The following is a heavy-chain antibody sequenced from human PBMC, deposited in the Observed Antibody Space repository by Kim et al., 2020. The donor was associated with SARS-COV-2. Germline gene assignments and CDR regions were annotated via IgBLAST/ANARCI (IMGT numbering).Heavy chain of an antibody. CDR1: GGSFSGYY. J-gene: IGHJ6*02. Sequence: SETLSLTCAVYGGSFSGYYWSWIRQPPGKGLEWIGEINHSGSTNYNPSLKSRVTISVDTSKNQFSLKLSSVTAADTAVYYCARERGPYCSSTSCYTYYYYGMDVWGQGTTVTVSS. V-gene: IGHV4-34*01. CDR3: ARERGPYCSSTSCYTYYYYGMDV. D-gene: IGHD2-2*02. CDR2: INHSGST.